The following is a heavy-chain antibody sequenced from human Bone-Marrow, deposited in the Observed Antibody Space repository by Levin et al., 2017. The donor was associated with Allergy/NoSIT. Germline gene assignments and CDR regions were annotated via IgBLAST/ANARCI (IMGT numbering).Heavy chain of an antibody. CDR3: ARTAPPPTSITMIVVAIDY. V-gene: IGHV1-18*01. J-gene: IGHJ4*02. CDR2: ISAYNGNT. CDR1: GYTFTSYG. D-gene: IGHD3-22*01. Sequence: ASVKVSCKASGYTFTSYGISWVRQAPGQGLEWMGWISAYNGNTNYAQKLQGRVTMTTDTSTSTAYMELRSLRSDDTAVYYCARTAPPPTSITMIVVAIDYWGQGTLVTVSS.